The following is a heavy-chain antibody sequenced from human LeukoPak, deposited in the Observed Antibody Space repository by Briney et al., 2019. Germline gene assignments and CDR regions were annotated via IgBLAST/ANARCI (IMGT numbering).Heavy chain of an antibody. CDR3: AFLTVTTRDVDY. J-gene: IGHJ4*02. D-gene: IGHD4-17*01. CDR1: GYTFTSYD. CDR2: MNPNSGNT. V-gene: IGHV1-8*01. Sequence: VASVKVSFKASGYTFTSYDINWVRQATGQGLEWMGWMNPNSGNTGYAQKFQGRVTMTRNTSISTAYMELSSLRSEDTAVYYCAFLTVTTRDVDYWAREPWSPSPQ.